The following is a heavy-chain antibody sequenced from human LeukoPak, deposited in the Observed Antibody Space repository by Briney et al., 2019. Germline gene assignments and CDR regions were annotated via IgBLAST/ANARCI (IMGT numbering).Heavy chain of an antibody. CDR3: TRWVVNSNLDY. CDR1: GFTFSDYV. J-gene: IGHJ4*02. CDR2: IRTGGTI. Sequence: GGSLRLSCTTSGFTFSDYVLTWVRQAPGKGLEWVSFIRTGGTIEYAASVKGRFTISRDDSKSIAYLQMSSLETEDTAVYYCTRWVVNSNLDYWGQGTLVTVSS. V-gene: IGHV3-49*04. D-gene: IGHD5-18*01.